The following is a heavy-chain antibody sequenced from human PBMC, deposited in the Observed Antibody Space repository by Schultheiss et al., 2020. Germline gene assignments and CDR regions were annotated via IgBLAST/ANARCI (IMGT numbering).Heavy chain of an antibody. V-gene: IGHV4-31*11. CDR2: IYYSGST. J-gene: IGHJ4*02. CDR3: AKDISSSGWYRNFDY. Sequence: SETLSLTCAVSGYSISSGYYWGWIRQHPGKGLEWIGYIYYSGSTYYNPSLKSRVTISVDTSKNQFSLKLSSVTAADTALYYCAKDISSSGWYRNFDYWGQGTLVTVS. CDR1: GYSISSGYY. D-gene: IGHD6-19*01.